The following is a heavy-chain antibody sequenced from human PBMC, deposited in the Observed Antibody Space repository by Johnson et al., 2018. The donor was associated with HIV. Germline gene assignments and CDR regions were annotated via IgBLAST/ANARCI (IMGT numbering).Heavy chain of an antibody. CDR3: ARAEIYEGRVGDFAFDI. J-gene: IGHJ3*02. CDR2: IRGSDRTT. V-gene: IGHV3-11*01. Sequence: QVQLVESGGGLVKPGGSLRLSCAASGFSFSDYYMSCIRQAPGRGLEWVSYIRGSDRTTYYAESVRGRFTISRDNSRNSLYLQMKSLRPEDTALYYCARAEIYEGRVGDFAFDIWGRGTMVTVSS. CDR1: GFSFSDYY. D-gene: IGHD3-10*01.